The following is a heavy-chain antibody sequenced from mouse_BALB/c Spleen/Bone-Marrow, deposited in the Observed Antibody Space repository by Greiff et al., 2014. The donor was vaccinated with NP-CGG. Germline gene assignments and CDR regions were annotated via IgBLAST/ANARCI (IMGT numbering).Heavy chain of an antibody. CDR1: GFNIKDTY. Sequence: VQLQQPGAELVKPGASVKLSCTASGFNIKDTYMHWVKQRPERGLEWIGRIDPANGNTKYDPKFQGKATITADTSSNTAYLQLSSLTSEDAAVYYCAVYDYEGFAYWGQGTLVTVSA. J-gene: IGHJ3*01. CDR2: IDPANGNT. D-gene: IGHD2-4*01. CDR3: AVYDYEGFAY. V-gene: IGHV14-3*02.